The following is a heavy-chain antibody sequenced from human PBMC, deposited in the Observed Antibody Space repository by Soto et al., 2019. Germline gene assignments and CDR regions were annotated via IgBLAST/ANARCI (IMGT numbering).Heavy chain of an antibody. D-gene: IGHD3-16*02. J-gene: IGHJ4*02. CDR3: ARADLYDYVWGTDRYKYYFDY. CDR1: GGSFSSYY. Sequence: SETLSLTCAVYGGSFSSYYWTWIRQPPGKGLEWIGEIHHSGSTNYRPSLKSRVTISVDTSKNQFSLKLSSVTAADTAVYYCARADLYDYVWGTDRYKYYFDYWGQGSLVTVSS. V-gene: IGHV4-34*01. CDR2: IHHSGST.